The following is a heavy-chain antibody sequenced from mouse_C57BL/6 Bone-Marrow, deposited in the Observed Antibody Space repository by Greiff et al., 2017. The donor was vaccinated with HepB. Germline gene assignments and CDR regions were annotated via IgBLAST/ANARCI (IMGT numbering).Heavy chain of an antibody. D-gene: IGHD3-2*02. V-gene: IGHV1-78*01. J-gene: IGHJ3*01. CDR1: GYTFTDHT. CDR3: AREEDSSGYGFAY. CDR2: IYPRDGST. Sequence: QVQLQQSDAELVKPGASVKISCKVSGYTFTDHTIHWMKQRPEQGLEWIGYIYPRDGSTKYNEKFKGKATLTADKSSSTAYMQLNSLKSEDSAVYFWAREEDSSGYGFAYWGQGTLVTVSA.